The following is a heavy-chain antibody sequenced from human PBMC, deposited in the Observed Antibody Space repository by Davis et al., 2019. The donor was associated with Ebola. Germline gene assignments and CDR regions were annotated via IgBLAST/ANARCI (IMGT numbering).Heavy chain of an antibody. J-gene: IGHJ4*02. CDR3: ASDDRGWILL. CDR1: GGTFSSYA. Sequence: ASVKVSCKASGGTFSSYAISWVRQAPGQGLEWMGIINPSGGSTSYAQKFQGRVTMTRDTSTSTVYMELSRLRSDDTAVYYCASDDRGWILLWGQGTLVTVSS. CDR2: INPSGGST. D-gene: IGHD6-19*01. V-gene: IGHV1-46*01.